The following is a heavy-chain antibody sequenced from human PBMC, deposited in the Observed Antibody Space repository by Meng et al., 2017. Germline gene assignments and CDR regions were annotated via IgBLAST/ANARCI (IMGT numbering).Heavy chain of an antibody. Sequence: QVQRQQWGAGLLKPSQTLSLTCAVYGGFFSGYYWSWIRQPPGKGLEWIGEINHSGSTNYNPSLKRRVTISVDTSKNQFSLKLSSVTAADTAVYYCASSGYSYGYRFDYWGQGTLVTVSS. CDR1: GGFFSGYY. CDR2: INHSGST. V-gene: IGHV4-34*01. J-gene: IGHJ4*02. D-gene: IGHD5-18*01. CDR3: ASSGYSYGYRFDY.